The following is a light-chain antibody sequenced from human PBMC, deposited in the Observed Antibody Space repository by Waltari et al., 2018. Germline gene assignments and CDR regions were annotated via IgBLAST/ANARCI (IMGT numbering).Light chain of an antibody. CDR2: WAS. V-gene: IGKV3-20*01. Sequence: EIVLTQSPGTLSLSPGERATLSCRASQSVSSSYLAWYQQKPGQAPRLLIYWASTREFGVPDRFSGSGSGTDFTLTISGLRAEDVAVYYCQQYFNTPITFGGGTKVEIK. J-gene: IGKJ4*01. CDR1: QSVSSSY. CDR3: QQYFNTPIT.